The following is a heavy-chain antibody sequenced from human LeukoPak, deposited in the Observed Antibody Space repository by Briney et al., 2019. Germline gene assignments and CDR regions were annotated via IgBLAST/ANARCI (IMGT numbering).Heavy chain of an antibody. J-gene: IGHJ6*02. Sequence: ASVKVSCKVCGYTLTELSMHWVRQAPGKGREWMGGFDPADGETIYAQKFQGRVSMTEDTSTDTAYMELSSLRSEDTAVYYCANLLLEIAVGSGVHGRDVWGQGTTVTVSS. CDR1: GYTLTELS. CDR2: FDPADGET. D-gene: IGHD2-2*01. CDR3: ANLLLEIAVGSGVHGRDV. V-gene: IGHV1-24*01.